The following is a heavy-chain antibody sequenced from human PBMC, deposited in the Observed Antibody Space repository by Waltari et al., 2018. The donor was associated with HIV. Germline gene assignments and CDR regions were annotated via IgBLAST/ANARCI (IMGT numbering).Heavy chain of an antibody. J-gene: IGHJ4*02. CDR2: IYYSGST. CDR3: ARKQVTPATRYYFDY. Sequence: QLQLQESGPGLVKPSETLSLTCTVSGGSISSSSYYWGWIRQPPGKGLEWIGSIYYSGSTYYNPSLKSRVTISVDTSKNQFSLKLSSVTAADTAVYYCARKQVTPATRYYFDYWGQGTLVTVSS. V-gene: IGHV4-39*07. D-gene: IGHD2-21*02. CDR1: GGSISSSSYY.